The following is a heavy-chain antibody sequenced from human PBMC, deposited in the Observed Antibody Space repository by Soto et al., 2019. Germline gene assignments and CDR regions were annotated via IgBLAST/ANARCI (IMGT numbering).Heavy chain of an antibody. CDR3: ARDRRDSSSSFLGY. J-gene: IGHJ4*02. V-gene: IGHV3-30-3*01. D-gene: IGHD6-6*01. CDR1: GFTFSSYA. CDR2: ISYDGSNK. Sequence: GGSLRLSCAASGFTFSSYAMHWVRQAPGKGLEWVAVISYDGSNKYYADSVKGRFTISRDNSKNTLYLQMNSLRAEDTAVYYCARDRRDSSSSFLGYWGQGTLVTVSS.